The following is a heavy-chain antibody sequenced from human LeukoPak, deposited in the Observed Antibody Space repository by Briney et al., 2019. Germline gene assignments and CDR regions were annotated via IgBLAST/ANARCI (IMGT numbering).Heavy chain of an antibody. V-gene: IGHV3-48*01. D-gene: IGHD2-2*01. Sequence: GGSLRLSCVASGFIFSNYSMNWVRQAPGKGLEWVSYISSSSTTIYYADSVKGRFTISGDNSKNTLFLQMNSLRAEDTAVYYCAHGAMYQLDYWGQGTLVTVSS. CDR2: ISSSSTTI. J-gene: IGHJ4*02. CDR3: AHGAMYQLDY. CDR1: GFIFSNYS.